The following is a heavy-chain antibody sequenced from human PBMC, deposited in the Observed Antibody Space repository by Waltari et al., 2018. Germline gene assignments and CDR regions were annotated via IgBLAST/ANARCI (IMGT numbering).Heavy chain of an antibody. V-gene: IGHV4-59*01. CDR2: IYYSGST. CDR3: ARDKCSGGSCPYFDY. CDR1: GGSISGYY. Sequence: QVQLQESGPGLVKPSETLSLTCTVSGGSISGYYWSWIRQPPGKGLAWIGYIYYSGSTNYNPTRKRGVAISAGTSKTQFALKLRSVTAADTAVYYCARDKCSGGSCPYFDYWGQGTLVTVSS. J-gene: IGHJ4*02. D-gene: IGHD2-15*01.